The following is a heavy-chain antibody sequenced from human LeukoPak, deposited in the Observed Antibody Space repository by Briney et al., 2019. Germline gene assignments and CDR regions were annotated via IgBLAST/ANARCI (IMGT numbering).Heavy chain of an antibody. D-gene: IGHD3-10*01. V-gene: IGHV1-46*01. CDR1: GYTFIHYY. CDR3: ARDSFGVRGFDH. J-gene: IGHJ4*02. Sequence: ASVKVSCKTSGYTFIHYYMHWVRQTSGEGFEWMGIVDPSGDIATYAQKFQGRVTLTTDTSTSTFYMELSSLRSEDTAIYYCARDSFGVRGFDHWGQGTPVTVSS. CDR2: VDPSGDIA.